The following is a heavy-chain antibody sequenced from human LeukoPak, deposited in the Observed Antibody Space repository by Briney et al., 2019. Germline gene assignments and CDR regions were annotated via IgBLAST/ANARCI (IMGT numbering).Heavy chain of an antibody. J-gene: IGHJ4*02. CDR1: GVSISSGRYY. Sequence: PSETLSLTCNVSGVSISSGRYYWSWIRQPPGKGLEWIGEITHSGSSNYNPSLKSRVTISVDTSKNQFSLNLTSVTAADTAVYYCARLGTAMVTSIDYWGQGNLVTVSS. CDR2: ITHSGSS. V-gene: IGHV4-39*07. D-gene: IGHD5-18*01. CDR3: ARLGTAMVTSIDY.